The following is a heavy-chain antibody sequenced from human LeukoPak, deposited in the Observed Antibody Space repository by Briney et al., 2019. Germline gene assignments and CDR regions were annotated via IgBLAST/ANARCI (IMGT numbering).Heavy chain of an antibody. CDR1: GGSISSYY. CDR2: IYYSGST. D-gene: IGHD6-13*01. Sequence: PSETLSLTCTVSGGSISSYYWSLIRQPPGKGLEWIGYIYYSGSTNYNPSLKSRVTISVDTSKNQFSLKLSSVTAADTAVYYCARVHWSGIAAAGYFDYWGQGTLVTVSS. V-gene: IGHV4-59*01. CDR3: ARVHWSGIAAAGYFDY. J-gene: IGHJ4*02.